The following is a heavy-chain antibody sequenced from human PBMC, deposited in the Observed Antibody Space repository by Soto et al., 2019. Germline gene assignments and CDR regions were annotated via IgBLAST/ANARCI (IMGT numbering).Heavy chain of an antibody. D-gene: IGHD3-3*01. CDR2: ISGYNGNT. J-gene: IGHJ4*02. V-gene: IGHV1-3*01. CDR1: GFAFSTYY. CDR3: ARDPFLQFFSIDF. Sequence: QVQLVQSGAEVKKTGASVKLSCQASGFAFSTYYFHWVRQAPGQGLEWMGWISGYNGNTKYAESFQDRLTITSDAAASTVDMELYGLRSEDTAVYFCARDPFLQFFSIDFWGQGTLVTVSA.